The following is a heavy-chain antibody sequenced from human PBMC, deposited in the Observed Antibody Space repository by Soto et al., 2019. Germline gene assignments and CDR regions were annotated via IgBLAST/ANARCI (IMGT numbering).Heavy chain of an antibody. V-gene: IGHV3-48*02. J-gene: IGHJ3*02. CDR1: GFTFSSYS. CDR2: ISSSSSTI. D-gene: IGHD6-19*01. Sequence: PGGSLRLSCAASGFTFSSYSMNWVRQAPGKGLEWVSYISSSSSTISYAHSVKGRFTISRDNAKNSLYLQLNSLRDEDTAVYYCARDVISSGWFGAFDIWGQGTMVTVSS. CDR3: ARDVISSGWFGAFDI.